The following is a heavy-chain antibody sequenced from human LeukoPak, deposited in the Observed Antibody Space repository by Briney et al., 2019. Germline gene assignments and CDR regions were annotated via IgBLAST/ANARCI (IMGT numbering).Heavy chain of an antibody. CDR1: GVSLSSDKYY. Sequence: PSQTLSLTCTVSGVSLSSDKYYWTWIRQRPGKGLEWIGHIYYSGSTSFNPSLKSRVSMSMDTSKSQFSLKLTSVTAADTAVYYSATPYCGAISCLDVFDVWGQGTVVTVSS. CDR2: IYYSGST. D-gene: IGHD2-21*01. CDR3: ATPYCGAISCLDVFDV. J-gene: IGHJ3*01. V-gene: IGHV4-31*03.